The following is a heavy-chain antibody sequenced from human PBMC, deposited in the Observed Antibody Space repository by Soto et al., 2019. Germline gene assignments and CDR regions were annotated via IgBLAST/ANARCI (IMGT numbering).Heavy chain of an antibody. CDR2: INPNSGGT. CDR1: GYTFTGYY. Sequence: GASVKVSCKASGYTFTGYYMHWVRQAPGQGLEWMGWINPNSGGTNYAQKFQGWVTMTRDTSISTAYMELSRLRSDDTAVYYCARGDLTIFGVVNPRPVHWFDPWGQGTLVTVSS. CDR3: ARGDLTIFGVVNPRPVHWFDP. J-gene: IGHJ5*02. V-gene: IGHV1-2*04. D-gene: IGHD3-3*01.